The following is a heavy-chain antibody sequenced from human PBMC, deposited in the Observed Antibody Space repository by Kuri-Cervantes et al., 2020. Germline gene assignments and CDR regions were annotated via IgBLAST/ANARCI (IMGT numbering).Heavy chain of an antibody. D-gene: IGHD5-18*01. CDR2: IKQDGSEK. Sequence: GESLKISCAASGFTFSSYWMSWVRQAPGKGPEWVANIKQDGSEKYYVDSVKGRFTISRDNAKNSLYLQMNSLRAEDTAVYYCAKDLKPGYSYGYYYYYYGMDVWGQGTTVTVSS. J-gene: IGHJ6*02. CDR1: GFTFSSYW. V-gene: IGHV3-7*04. CDR3: AKDLKPGYSYGYYYYYYGMDV.